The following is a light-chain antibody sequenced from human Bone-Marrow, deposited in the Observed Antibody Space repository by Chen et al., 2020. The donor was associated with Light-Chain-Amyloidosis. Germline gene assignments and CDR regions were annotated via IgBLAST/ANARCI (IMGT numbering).Light chain of an antibody. CDR2: EGS. Sequence: QSALTHPASVSGSPGQSITISCTGTSRDVGSYNLVSWYQQHPGKAPKLMIYEGSKRPSGVSNRFSGSKSGNTASLTISGLQAEDEADYYCCSYAGSSTFVVFGGGTKLTVL. CDR3: CSYAGSSTFVV. J-gene: IGLJ2*01. V-gene: IGLV2-23*03. CDR1: SRDVGSYNL.